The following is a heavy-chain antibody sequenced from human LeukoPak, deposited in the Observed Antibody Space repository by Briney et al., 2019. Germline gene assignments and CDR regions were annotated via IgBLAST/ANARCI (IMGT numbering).Heavy chain of an antibody. Sequence: RASVKVSCKASGYTFTSYGISWVRQAPGQGLEWMGWISAYNGNTNYAQKLQGRVTMTTDTSTSTAYMELRSLRSDDTAVYYCARASIGYCSSTSCYIANFDYLGQGTLVTVSS. CDR1: GYTFTSYG. D-gene: IGHD2-2*01. V-gene: IGHV1-18*01. CDR2: ISAYNGNT. J-gene: IGHJ4*02. CDR3: ARASIGYCSSTSCYIANFDY.